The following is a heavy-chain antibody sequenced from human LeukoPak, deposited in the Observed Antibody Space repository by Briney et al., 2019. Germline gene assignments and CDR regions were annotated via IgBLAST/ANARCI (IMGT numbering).Heavy chain of an antibody. CDR2: IYYSGST. Sequence: GSLRLSCAASGFTFSSYSMNWVRQPPGKGLEWIGSIYYSGSTYYNPSLKSRVTISVDTSKNQFSLKPSSVTAADTAVYYCARTETSSSWVYFRHWGQGTLVTVSS. CDR3: ARTETSSSWVYFRH. D-gene: IGHD6-13*01. V-gene: IGHV4-39*07. J-gene: IGHJ1*01. CDR1: GFTFSSYS.